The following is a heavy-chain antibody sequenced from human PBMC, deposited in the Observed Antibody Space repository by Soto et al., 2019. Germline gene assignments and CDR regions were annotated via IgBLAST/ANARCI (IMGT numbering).Heavy chain of an antibody. D-gene: IGHD3-22*01. J-gene: IGHJ5*02. CDR1: VGTFSSYA. Sequence: QVQLVQSGAEVKKPGSSVTVSCKASVGTFSSYAISWVRQAPGQGLEWMGGIIPIFGTANYVKNFQGRFTITADESSSTDYMELSSMRAEDAAVYYCARTPLWVVVITVAWFDPCGQGTLVTVSS. V-gene: IGHV1-69*01. CDR3: ARTPLWVVVITVAWFDP. CDR2: IIPIFGTA.